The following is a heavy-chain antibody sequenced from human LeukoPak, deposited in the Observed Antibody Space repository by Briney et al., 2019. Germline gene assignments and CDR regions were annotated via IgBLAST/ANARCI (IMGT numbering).Heavy chain of an antibody. J-gene: IGHJ4*02. CDR1: GFTFSSYA. Sequence: GGSLRLSCAASGFTFSSYAMSWVRQAPGKGLEWVSGSTGSGGSTYYADSVKGRFTISRDNSKTTLYLQMNSLRAEDTAVYYCAKGRSEDYYESSGYWGQGTLVTVSS. CDR2: STGSGGST. V-gene: IGHV3-23*01. CDR3: AKGRSEDYYESSGY. D-gene: IGHD3-22*01.